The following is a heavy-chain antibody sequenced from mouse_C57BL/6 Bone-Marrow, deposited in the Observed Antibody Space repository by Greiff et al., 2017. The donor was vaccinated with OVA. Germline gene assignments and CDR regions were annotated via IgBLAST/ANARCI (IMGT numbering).Heavy chain of an antibody. D-gene: IGHD2-3*01. CDR1: GFNIKDYY. J-gene: IGHJ2*01. Sequence: VQLQQSGAELVRPGASVKLSCTASGFNIKDYYMHWVKQRPEQGLEWIGRLDPEAGDTEYAPKFQGKATMTADTSSNTADRQLSSLTSEDTAVYYCTPDGYYIYFDYWGQGTTLTVSS. CDR2: LDPEAGDT. V-gene: IGHV14-1*01. CDR3: TPDGYYIYFDY.